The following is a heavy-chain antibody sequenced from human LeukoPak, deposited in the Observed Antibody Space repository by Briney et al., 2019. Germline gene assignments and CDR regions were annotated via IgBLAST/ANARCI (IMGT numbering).Heavy chain of an antibody. CDR1: GYTFTGYY. CDR3: ARAHLIRGGPEPLDY. CDR2: INPNSGGT. V-gene: IGHV1-2*04. J-gene: IGHJ4*02. Sequence: ASVKVPCKASGYTFTGYYMHWVRQAPGQGLEWMGWINPNSGGTNYAQKFQGWVTMTRDTSISTAYMELSRLRSDDTAVYYCARAHLIRGGPEPLDYWGQGTLVTVSS. D-gene: IGHD2-15*01.